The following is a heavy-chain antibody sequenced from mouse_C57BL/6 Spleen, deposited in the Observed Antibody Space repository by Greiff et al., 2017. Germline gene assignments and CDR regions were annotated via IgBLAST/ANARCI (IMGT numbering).Heavy chain of an antibody. CDR3: ARRLYPVWYFDV. CDR2: IYPGDGDT. V-gene: IGHV1-82*01. CDR1: GYAFSSSW. J-gene: IGHJ1*03. D-gene: IGHD6-1*01. Sequence: VQLVESGPELVKPGASVKISCKASGYAFSSSWMNWVKQRPGKGLEWIGRIYPGDGDTNYNGKFKGKATLTADKSSSTAYMQLSSLTSEDSAVYFCARRLYPVWYFDVWGTGTTVTVSS.